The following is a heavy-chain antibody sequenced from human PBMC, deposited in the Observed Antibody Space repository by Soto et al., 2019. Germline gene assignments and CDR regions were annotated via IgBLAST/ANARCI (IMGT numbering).Heavy chain of an antibody. V-gene: IGHV4-59*01. J-gene: IGHJ4*02. Sequence: PSETLSLTCTVSGGSISSYYWSWIRQPPGKGLEWIGYIYYSGSTNYNPSLKSRVTISVDTSKNQFSLKLSSVTAADTAVYYCARDLAGTTTLWGQGTLVTVSS. CDR1: GGSISSYY. CDR2: IYYSGST. CDR3: ARDLAGTTTL. D-gene: IGHD1-7*01.